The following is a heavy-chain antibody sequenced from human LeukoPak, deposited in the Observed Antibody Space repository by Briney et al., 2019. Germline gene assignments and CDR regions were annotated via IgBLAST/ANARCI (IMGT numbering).Heavy chain of an antibody. J-gene: IGHJ4*02. CDR1: GGSISGYF. V-gene: IGHV4-59*01. Sequence: PSETLSLTCTVSGGSISGYFWSWIRQPPGKGLEWIGYIHASGSTNQSPSLKSRVTISVDTSKNQFSLKLSSVTAADTAVYYCARLRWYYLDYWGQGTLVTVSS. CDR2: IHASGST. D-gene: IGHD4-23*01. CDR3: ARLRWYYLDY.